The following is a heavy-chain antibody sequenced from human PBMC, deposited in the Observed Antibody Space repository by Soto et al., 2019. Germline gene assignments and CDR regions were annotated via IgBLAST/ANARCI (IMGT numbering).Heavy chain of an antibody. CDR1: GGTFSSYT. Sequence: QVQLVQSGAEVKKPGSSVKVSCKASGGTFSSYTVSWVRQAPGQGLEWMGRIVPILGIANYAQKFQGRVTITADKSTGTAYMELGSLRFEDTAVYYCANPPRYWGQGTLVTVSS. CDR2: IVPILGIA. CDR3: ANPPRY. V-gene: IGHV1-69*02. J-gene: IGHJ4*02.